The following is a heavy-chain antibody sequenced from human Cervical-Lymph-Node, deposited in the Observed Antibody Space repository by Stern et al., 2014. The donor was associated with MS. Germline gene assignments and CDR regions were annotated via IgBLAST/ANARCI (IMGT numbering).Heavy chain of an antibody. CDR2: INPSGGST. V-gene: IGHV1-46*01. CDR3: ARGTVTTGYYFYYGMDV. CDR1: GYTFTSYY. J-gene: IGHJ6*02. D-gene: IGHD4-17*01. Sequence: VQLVQSGADVQKPGASVKVSCTASGYTFTSYYMHWVRQAPGQGLEWMGIINPSGGSTSYAQKCQGRVTRTRDTSTSTVYMELRRLRSEDAAVYDCARGTVTTGYYFYYGMDVWGQGTTVTVSS.